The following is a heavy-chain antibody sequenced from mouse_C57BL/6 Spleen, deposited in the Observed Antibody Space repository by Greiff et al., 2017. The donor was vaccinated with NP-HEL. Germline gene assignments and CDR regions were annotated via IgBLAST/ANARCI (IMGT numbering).Heavy chain of an antibody. J-gene: IGHJ2*01. CDR3: ARGGYGGHFDY. Sequence: VKLQQPGAELVKPGASVKLSCKASGYTFTSYWMHWVKQRPGQGLEWIGMIHPNSGSTNYNEKFKSKATLTVDKSSSTAYMQLSSLTSEDSAVYYCARGGYGGHFDYWGQGTTLTVST. V-gene: IGHV1-64*01. D-gene: IGHD1-1*01. CDR1: GYTFTSYW. CDR2: IHPNSGST.